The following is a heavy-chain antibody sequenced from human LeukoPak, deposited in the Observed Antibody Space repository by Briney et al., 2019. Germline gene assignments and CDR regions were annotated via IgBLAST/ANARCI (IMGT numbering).Heavy chain of an antibody. CDR2: IYYSGST. J-gene: IGHJ6*03. Sequence: SETPSLTCTVSGGSISSGGYYWSWIRQHPGKGLEWIGYIYYSGSTYYNPSLKSRVTISVDTSKNQFSLKLSSVTAADTAVYYCARRVYAMSYYYYMDVWGKGTTVTVSS. D-gene: IGHD2-8*01. CDR1: GGSISSGGYY. CDR3: ARRVYAMSYYYYMDV. V-gene: IGHV4-31*03.